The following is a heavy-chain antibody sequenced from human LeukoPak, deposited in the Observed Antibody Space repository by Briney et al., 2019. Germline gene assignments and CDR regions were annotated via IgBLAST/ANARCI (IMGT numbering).Heavy chain of an antibody. D-gene: IGHD2-2*02. J-gene: IGHJ6*02. CDR3: ARGYTGIYCSSTSCYTRPYYYYGMDV. V-gene: IGHV4-34*01. CDR1: GGSFSGYY. Sequence: SETLSLTCAVYGGSFSGYYWSWIRQPPGKGLEWIGEINHSGSTNYNPSLKSRVTISVDTSKNQFSLKLSSVTAADTAVYYCARGYTGIYCSSTSCYTRPYYYYGMDVWGQGTTVTVSS. CDR2: INHSGST.